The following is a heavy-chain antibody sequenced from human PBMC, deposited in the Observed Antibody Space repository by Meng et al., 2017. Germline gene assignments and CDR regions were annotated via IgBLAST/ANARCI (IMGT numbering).Heavy chain of an antibody. CDR3: ASLAVAVDAFDI. J-gene: IGHJ3*02. CDR1: GGTFSSYA. Sequence: SCKASGGTFSSYAISWVRQAPGKGLEWVSYISSSGSTIYYADSVKGRFTISRDNAKNSLYLQMNSLRAEDTAVYYCASLAVAVDAFDIWGQGTMVT. CDR2: ISSSGSTI. V-gene: IGHV3-48*03. D-gene: IGHD6-19*01.